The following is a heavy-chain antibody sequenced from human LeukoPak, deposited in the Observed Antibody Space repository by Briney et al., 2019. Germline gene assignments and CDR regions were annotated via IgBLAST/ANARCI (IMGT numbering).Heavy chain of an antibody. Sequence: SQTLSPTCTVSGGSISSGDYYWSWIRQPPGKGLEWIGYIYYSGSTYYNPSLKSRVTISVDTSKNQFSLKLSSVTAADTDVYSCSRAPGRYDMRNFDYWGQGTLVTVSS. CDR3: SRAPGRYDMRNFDY. J-gene: IGHJ4*02. V-gene: IGHV4-30-4*01. CDR1: GGSISSGDYY. D-gene: IGHD3-9*01. CDR2: IYYSGST.